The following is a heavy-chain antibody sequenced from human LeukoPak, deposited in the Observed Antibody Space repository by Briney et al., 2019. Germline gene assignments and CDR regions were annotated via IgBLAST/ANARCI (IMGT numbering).Heavy chain of an antibody. CDR1: GGTFSSYA. Sequence: ASVKVSCKASGGTFSSYAISWVRQAPGQGLEWMGWISAYNGNTNYAQKLQGRVTMTTDTSTRTAYMELGSLRSDDTGVYYCARGYDILTGYNYWGQGTLVTVSS. D-gene: IGHD3-9*01. CDR3: ARGYDILTGYNY. J-gene: IGHJ4*02. V-gene: IGHV1-18*01. CDR2: ISAYNGNT.